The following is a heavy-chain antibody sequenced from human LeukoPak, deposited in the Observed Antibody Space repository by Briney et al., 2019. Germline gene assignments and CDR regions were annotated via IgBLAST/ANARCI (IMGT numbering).Heavy chain of an antibody. V-gene: IGHV1-2*02. J-gene: IGHJ4*02. Sequence: ASVKVSCKASGYTFTGYYMHWVRQAPGQGLEWMGWINPNSGGTNYAQKFQGRVTMTRDTSISTAYMELSRLRSDDTAVYYCARAPPLHCSSTSCYGGGFDYWGQGTLVTVSS. D-gene: IGHD2-2*01. CDR2: INPNSGGT. CDR3: ARAPPLHCSSTSCYGGGFDY. CDR1: GYTFTGYY.